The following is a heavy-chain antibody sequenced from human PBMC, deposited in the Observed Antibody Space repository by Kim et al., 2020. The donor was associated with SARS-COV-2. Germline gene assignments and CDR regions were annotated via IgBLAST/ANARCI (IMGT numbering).Heavy chain of an antibody. CDR3: AKHSESSWYPFYSDY. CDR1: GFTFRSYA. D-gene: IGHD6-13*01. Sequence: GGSLRLSCAASGFTFRSYAVSWVRQAPGKGLEWVSTISGSGGSTYYADSVKGRFTISRDNSKNTLDLQMNGLRAEDTAIYYCAKHSESSWYPFYSDYWGQGTLVTVSS. CDR2: ISGSGGST. V-gene: IGHV3-23*01. J-gene: IGHJ4*02.